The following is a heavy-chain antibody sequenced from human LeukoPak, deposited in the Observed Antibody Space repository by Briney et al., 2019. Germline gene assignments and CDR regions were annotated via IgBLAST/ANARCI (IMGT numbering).Heavy chain of an antibody. D-gene: IGHD3-22*01. Sequence: GGSLRLSCAASGFTFSDYYMGWIRQAPGKGLEWVSFISSSGTTIYYAASVKGRFTISRDNAKNSLYLQMNSLRADDTAVYYCASMPSYYDGSGYYYVNYWGQGTLVTVSS. CDR1: GFTFSDYY. CDR3: ASMPSYYDGSGYYYVNY. CDR2: ISSSGTTI. J-gene: IGHJ4*02. V-gene: IGHV3-11*01.